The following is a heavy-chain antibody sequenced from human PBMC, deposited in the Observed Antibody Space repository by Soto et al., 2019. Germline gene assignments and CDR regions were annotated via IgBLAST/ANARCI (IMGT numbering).Heavy chain of an antibody. CDR2: ITMDGESQ. CDR1: GFNFSNHW. J-gene: IGHJ5*02. V-gene: IGHV3-74*01. Sequence: GALSLSCAASGFNFSNHWLHWVPQPPPGGLVWVAPITMDGESQAYGESVKGRFAISRDNAKNTLYLQMNGLTAEDTAVYYCARESGDWPLNWFDPWGQGTLVTVSS. D-gene: IGHD2-21*02. CDR3: ARESGDWPLNWFDP.